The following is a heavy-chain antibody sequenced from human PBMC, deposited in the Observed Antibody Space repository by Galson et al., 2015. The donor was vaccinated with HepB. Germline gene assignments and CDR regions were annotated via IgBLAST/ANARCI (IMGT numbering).Heavy chain of an antibody. CDR2: MNPKSGGT. J-gene: IGHJ3*01. D-gene: IGHD3-10*01. Sequence: SVKVSCKASGYTFTGQYVHWLRQASGQGLEWMGWMNPKSGGTNYAQTFQGRVTMTRDMSTNTAYMDLTSLKSDDTAVYYCARALHTPVTGRGAFDVWGQGTIVTVSS. CDR3: ARALHTPVTGRGAFDV. V-gene: IGHV1-2*02. CDR1: GYTFTGQY.